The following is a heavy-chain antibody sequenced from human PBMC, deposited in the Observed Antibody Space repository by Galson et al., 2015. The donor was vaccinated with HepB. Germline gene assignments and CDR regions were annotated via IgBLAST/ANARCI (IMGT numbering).Heavy chain of an antibody. Sequence: SLRLSCAASGFTFSSYAMHWVRQAAGKGLDFVSAISSHGDSTYYADSVKGRFTISRDNSKITRYLQMSSLRAEDTALYYCVKCQQEYSGYDYLDYWGQGTRVTESS. CDR2: ISSHGDST. J-gene: IGHJ4*02. CDR3: VKCQQEYSGYDYLDY. CDR1: GFTFSSYA. V-gene: IGHV3-64D*06. D-gene: IGHD5-12*01.